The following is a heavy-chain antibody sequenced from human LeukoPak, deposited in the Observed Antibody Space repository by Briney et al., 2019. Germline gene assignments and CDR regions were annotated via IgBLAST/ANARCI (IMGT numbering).Heavy chain of an antibody. CDR2: IYNDGGRT. Sequence: GGSLRLSCAASGFTFSDHWMHWVRQAPGKGLEWLSRIYNDGGRTSYADSMKGRFTISRDNGKNTLFLQLNSLRAEDTAVYYCARGSSGWYVDYWGQGTLVTVSS. J-gene: IGHJ4*02. D-gene: IGHD6-19*01. CDR3: ARGSSGWYVDY. V-gene: IGHV3-74*01. CDR1: GFTFSDHW.